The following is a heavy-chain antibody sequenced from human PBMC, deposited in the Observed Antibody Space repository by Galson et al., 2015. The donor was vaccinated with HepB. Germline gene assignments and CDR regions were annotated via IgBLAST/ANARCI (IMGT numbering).Heavy chain of an antibody. CDR2: ILWDDGK. Sequence: PALVKPTQTLTLTCTFSGLSLSSNGVGVAWIRQPPGEALEWLALILWDDGKHYSPSLKTRLTITKDTSKNQVVLIMTNMDPVDTARYYCALGSGWTDGAFDIWGQGTMVTVSS. CDR3: ALGSGWTDGAFDI. D-gene: IGHD6-25*01. V-gene: IGHV2-5*02. CDR1: GLSLSSNGVG. J-gene: IGHJ3*02.